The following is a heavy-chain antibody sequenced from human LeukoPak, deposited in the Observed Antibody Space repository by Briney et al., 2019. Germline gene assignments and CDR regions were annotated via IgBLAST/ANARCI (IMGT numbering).Heavy chain of an antibody. CDR2: ISSSSSYI. V-gene: IGHV3-21*01. CDR3: ARDRGLYSSSRYFQH. CDR1: GFTFSSYS. D-gene: IGHD6-6*01. Sequence: PGGSLRLSCAASGFTFSSYSMTWVRQAPGKGLEWVSSISSSSSYIYYADSVKGRFTISRDNAKNSLYRQMNSLRAEDTAVYYCARDRGLYSSSRYFQHWGQGTLVTVSS. J-gene: IGHJ1*01.